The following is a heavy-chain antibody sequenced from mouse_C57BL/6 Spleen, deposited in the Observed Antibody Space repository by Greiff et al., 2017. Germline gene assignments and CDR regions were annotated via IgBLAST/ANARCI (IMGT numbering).Heavy chain of an antibody. Sequence: VQLQQSGPELVKPGASVKMSCKASGYTFTDYNMHWVKQSHGKSLEWIGYINPNNGGTSYNQKFKGKATLTVNKSSITAYMELRSLTSEDSAVYYCARSGDYDYENYAMDYWGQGTSVTVSS. CDR2: INPNNGGT. D-gene: IGHD2-4*01. CDR1: GYTFTDYN. V-gene: IGHV1-22*01. CDR3: ARSGDYDYENYAMDY. J-gene: IGHJ4*01.